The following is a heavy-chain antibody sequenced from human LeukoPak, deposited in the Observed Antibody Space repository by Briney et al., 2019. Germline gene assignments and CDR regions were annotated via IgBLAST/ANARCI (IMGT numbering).Heavy chain of an antibody. CDR1: GDSVSSYY. V-gene: IGHV4-59*02. D-gene: IGHD3-10*01. J-gene: IGHJ5*02. CDR3: ARGFGDWGLSWFDP. CDR2: IYYSGSA. Sequence: SETLSLTCTVSGDSVSSYYWSWIRQPPGKRLEWIGCIYYSGSAKYNPSLKSRVTISVDTSKNQFSLKLTSVTAADTAVYYCARGFGDWGLSWFDPWGQGTLVTVSS.